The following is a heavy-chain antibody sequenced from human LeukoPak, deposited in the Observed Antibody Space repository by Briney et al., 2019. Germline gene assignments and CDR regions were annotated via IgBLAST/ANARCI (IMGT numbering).Heavy chain of an antibody. V-gene: IGHV3-23*01. CDR2: ISGSGGST. CDR1: GFTFSSYA. J-gene: IGHJ4*02. Sequence: GGSLRLSCAASGFTFSSYAMSWVRQAPGKGLEWVSAISGSGGSTYYADSVKGRFTISRDNSKNTLYLQMNSLRAEDTAVYYCAKDSKEWDIAARLFDYSGQGTLVTVSS. D-gene: IGHD6-6*01. CDR3: AKDSKEWDIAARLFDY.